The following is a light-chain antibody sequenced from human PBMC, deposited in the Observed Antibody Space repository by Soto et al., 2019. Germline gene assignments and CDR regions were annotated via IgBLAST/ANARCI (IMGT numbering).Light chain of an antibody. Sequence: QSVLTQPPSASGSPGQSVTISCTGTSSDVGGYNYVSWYQQRPGKAPKLMIYEVTKRPSGVPDRFSGSKSGNTASLTVSGLQAEDEADYYCSSYAGSTPYVFGTGTKVTVL. CDR3: SSYAGSTPYV. J-gene: IGLJ1*01. CDR1: SSDVGGYNY. V-gene: IGLV2-8*01. CDR2: EVT.